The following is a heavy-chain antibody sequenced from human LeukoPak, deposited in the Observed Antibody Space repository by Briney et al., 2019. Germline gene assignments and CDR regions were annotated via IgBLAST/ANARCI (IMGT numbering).Heavy chain of an antibody. V-gene: IGHV3-7*03. CDR2: IKQDGSEK. CDR3: ARDGGPFDD. J-gene: IGHJ4*02. D-gene: IGHD2-15*01. CDR1: GFTFRSYW. Sequence: GGSLRLSSAASGFTFRSYWMSWVRQAPGKGLEWVANIKQDGSEKYYVDSVKGRFTISRDNAKKSLYLQMNSLRAEDTAVYYCARDGGPFDDWGQGSLVIVSS.